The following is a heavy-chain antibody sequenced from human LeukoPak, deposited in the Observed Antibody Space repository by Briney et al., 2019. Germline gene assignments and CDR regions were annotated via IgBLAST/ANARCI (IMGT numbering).Heavy chain of an antibody. CDR3: YGIHLGDSFDI. V-gene: IGHV3-53*01. D-gene: IGHD3-16*01. Sequence: GGSLRLSCAASGFIVGRNYMGWVRQAPGKGLEWVSALSSKYETYYADSVKGRFTISRDNSENTLYLQINALRAEDTALYYCYGIHLGDSFDIWGRGTMVIVFS. CDR2: LSSKYET. J-gene: IGHJ3*02. CDR1: GFIVGRNY.